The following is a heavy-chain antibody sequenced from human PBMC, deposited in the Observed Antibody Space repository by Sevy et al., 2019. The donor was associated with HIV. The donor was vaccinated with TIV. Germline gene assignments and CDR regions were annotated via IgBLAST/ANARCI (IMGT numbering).Heavy chain of an antibody. CDR3: ARGSLYSSGWSESLDY. D-gene: IGHD6-19*01. V-gene: IGHV3-33*01. Sequence: GGSLRLSCVASGFTFGTYGMDWVRQAPGKGLEWVAVIWYDGSNKYYGDSVKSRFTISRDNSKNTLYLQMNSLRAEDTAVYYCARGSLYSSGWSESLDYWGQGTLVTVSS. CDR2: IWYDGSNK. J-gene: IGHJ4*02. CDR1: GFTFGTYG.